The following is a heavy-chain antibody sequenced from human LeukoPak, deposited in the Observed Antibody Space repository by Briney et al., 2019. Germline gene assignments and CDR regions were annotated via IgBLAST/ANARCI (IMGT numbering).Heavy chain of an antibody. CDR2: VSGSGGST. Sequence: PGGSLRLSCAASGFAFSKYGMKWVRQAPGKGLQWVSTVSGSGGSTFYADSVKGRFTISRDNSKNTLFLQMNSLRAEDTAVYYCAKSTSDIAYDIWGQGTTVTVSS. CDR1: GFAFSKYG. CDR3: AKSTSDIAYDI. V-gene: IGHV3-23*01. D-gene: IGHD1-1*01. J-gene: IGHJ3*02.